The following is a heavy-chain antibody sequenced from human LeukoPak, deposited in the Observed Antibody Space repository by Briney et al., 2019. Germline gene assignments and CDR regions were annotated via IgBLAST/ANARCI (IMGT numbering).Heavy chain of an antibody. V-gene: IGHV4-4*02. Sequence: SGTLSLTCAVSGDSITSSKWWSWVRQSPEKGLEWIGEIYHSGTTNYDPSLKSRVTISVDNSKNQFSLKLSSVTAADTAVYYCARWCGGDCYGTFDIWGQGTMVTVSS. J-gene: IGHJ3*02. CDR2: IYHSGTT. CDR1: GDSITSSKW. CDR3: ARWCGGDCYGTFDI. D-gene: IGHD2-21*02.